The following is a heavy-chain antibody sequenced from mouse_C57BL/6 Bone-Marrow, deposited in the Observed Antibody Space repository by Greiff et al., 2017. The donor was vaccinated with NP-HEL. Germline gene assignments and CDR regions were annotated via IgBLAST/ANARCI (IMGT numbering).Heavy chain of an antibody. D-gene: IGHD1-1*01. J-gene: IGHJ3*01. Sequence: QVQLQQPGAELVKPGASVKMSCKASGYTFTSYWITWVKQRPGQGLEWIGYINPSSGYTKYNQKFKDKATLTADKSSSTAYMQLSSLTYEDSAVYYCARWGTTWGFAYWGQGTLVTVSA. V-gene: IGHV1-7*01. CDR1: GYTFTSYW. CDR3: ARWGTTWGFAY. CDR2: INPSSGYT.